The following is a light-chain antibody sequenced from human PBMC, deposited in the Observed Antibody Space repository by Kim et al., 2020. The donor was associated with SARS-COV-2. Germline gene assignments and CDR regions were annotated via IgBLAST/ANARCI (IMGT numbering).Light chain of an antibody. Sequence: VSPGQTASITWSGDKVGEKCACWYQQKPGPSPVLVIYQDSKRPSGIPERFSGSNSGNTATLTISGTQAMDEADYYCQAWDSSTVVFGGGTQLTVL. CDR1: KVGEKC. J-gene: IGLJ2*01. CDR2: QDS. CDR3: QAWDSSTVV. V-gene: IGLV3-1*01.